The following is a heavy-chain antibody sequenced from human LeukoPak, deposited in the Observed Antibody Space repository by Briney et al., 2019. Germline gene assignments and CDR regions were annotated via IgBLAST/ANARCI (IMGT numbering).Heavy chain of an antibody. J-gene: IGHJ4*02. CDR3: AKRSSWYGFDY. CDR1: GFTFSSYA. Sequence: GGSLRLSCAASGFTFSSYAMSWVRQAPGKGLEWVSAISGSGNSTCYADSVKGRFTISRDNSKNTLYLQMNSLRAEDTAVYYCAKRSSWYGFDYWGQGTLVTVSS. V-gene: IGHV3-23*01. D-gene: IGHD6-13*01. CDR2: ISGSGNST.